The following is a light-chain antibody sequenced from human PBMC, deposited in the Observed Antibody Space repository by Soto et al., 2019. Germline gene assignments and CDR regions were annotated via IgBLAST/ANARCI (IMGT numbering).Light chain of an antibody. Sequence: EIVLKQSPGTLSLSPGERATLSCRASQSVPRSYLAWYQQKPGQAPRLLIYGTSSRATGIPDRFSGSGSGTDFTLTISRLEPEDFAVFYCQQYGSSITFGQGTLLEI. J-gene: IGKJ5*01. CDR2: GTS. CDR3: QQYGSSIT. CDR1: QSVPRSY. V-gene: IGKV3-20*01.